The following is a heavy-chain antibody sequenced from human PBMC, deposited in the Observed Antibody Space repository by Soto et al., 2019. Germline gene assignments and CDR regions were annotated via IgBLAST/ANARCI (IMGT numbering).Heavy chain of an antibody. CDR3: ARDRFDFRAFDI. V-gene: IGHV3-23*01. Sequence: SLRLSCAASGFTFSNYAMNWVRQAPGKGLEWVSVISGSGGSTYYADSAKGRFTISRDNSKNTLYLQMNSLRAEDTAVYYCARDRFDFRAFDIWGQGTMVTVSS. CDR1: GFTFSNYA. D-gene: IGHD3-3*01. J-gene: IGHJ3*02. CDR2: ISGSGGST.